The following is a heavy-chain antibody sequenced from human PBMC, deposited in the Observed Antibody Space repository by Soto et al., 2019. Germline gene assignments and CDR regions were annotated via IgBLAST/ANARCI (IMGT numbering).Heavy chain of an antibody. CDR3: AASAWGGYYDSSGYYPIDY. D-gene: IGHD3-22*01. CDR2: IVVGSGNT. V-gene: IGHV1-58*02. J-gene: IGHJ4*02. CDR1: GFTFTSSA. Sequence: SVKVSCKASGFTFTSSAMQWVRQARGQRLEWIGWIVVGSGNTNYAQKFQERVTITRDMSTSTAYMELSSLRSEDTAEYYCAASAWGGYYDSSGYYPIDYWGQGTLVTVSS.